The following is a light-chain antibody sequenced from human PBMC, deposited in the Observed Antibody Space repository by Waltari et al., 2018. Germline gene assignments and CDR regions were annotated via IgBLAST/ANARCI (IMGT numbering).Light chain of an antibody. CDR3: QQYKNWPPVT. Sequence: EIVMTQSPATLSVSPGERATLSCRASQSVGSNLAWYQQKPGQAPSLLIYGASTRATGIPARFSGSGSGTEFTLTISSLQSEDFALYYCQQYKNWPPVTFGGGTKVEIK. CDR1: QSVGSN. V-gene: IGKV3-15*01. J-gene: IGKJ4*01. CDR2: GAS.